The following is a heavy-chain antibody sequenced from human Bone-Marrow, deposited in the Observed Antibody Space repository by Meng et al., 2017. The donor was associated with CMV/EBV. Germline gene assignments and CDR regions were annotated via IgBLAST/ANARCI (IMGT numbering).Heavy chain of an antibody. J-gene: IGHJ1*01. CDR3: ARGPRHYDILTGYSNPEYFQH. CDR2: IYYSGNT. D-gene: IGHD3-9*01. V-gene: IGHV4-39*01. CDR1: GGSISSYY. Sequence: GSLRLSCTVSGGSISSYYWGWIRQPPGKGLEWIGSIYYSGNTYCKPSLKSRVTISVDRSKTQFSLKLSSVTAADTAVYYCARGPRHYDILTGYSNPEYFQHWGQGTLVTVSS.